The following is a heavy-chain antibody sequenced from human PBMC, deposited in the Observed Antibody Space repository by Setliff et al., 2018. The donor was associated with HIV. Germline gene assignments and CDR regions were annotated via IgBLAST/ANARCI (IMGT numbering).Heavy chain of an antibody. CDR2: VSPSGDAT. Sequence: LSLTCAASGFTFRSIWMSWVRQAPGKGLEWVSTVSPSGDATYYADSVKGRFTISRDNSKNTLYLQVNSLRAEDTAVYYCARQGAQQELTPYYSYGMDVWGQGTTVTVSS. CDR1: GFTFRSIW. CDR3: ARQGAQQELTPYYSYGMDV. D-gene: IGHD3-16*01. V-gene: IGHV3-23*01. J-gene: IGHJ6*02.